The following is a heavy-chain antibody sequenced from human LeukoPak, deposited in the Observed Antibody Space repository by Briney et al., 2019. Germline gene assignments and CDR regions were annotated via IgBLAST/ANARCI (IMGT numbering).Heavy chain of an antibody. CDR2: IYYSGST. J-gene: IGHJ5*02. V-gene: IGHV4-39*01. CDR3: ARRAYSDYGGVSVDP. CDR1: GGSISSRSYY. D-gene: IGHD4-11*01. Sequence: SETLSLTCTVSGGSISSRSYYWGWVRQPPGKGLDWIGSIYYSGSTYYNPSLKSRVTISVDTSKNQFSLKLSSVTAADTAVYYCARRAYSDYGGVSVDPWGQGTPVTVSS.